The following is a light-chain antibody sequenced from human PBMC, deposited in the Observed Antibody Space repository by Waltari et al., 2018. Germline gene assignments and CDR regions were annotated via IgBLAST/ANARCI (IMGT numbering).Light chain of an antibody. CDR3: QQRSNWPPRYT. V-gene: IGKV3-11*01. CDR2: DAS. Sequence: IVLTQSPATLSLSPGERATLSCRASQSGSSTYFAWYQQKPGQAPRLLIYDASNRATGVPARFSGSGSGTDFTLTISSLEPEDFAVYYCQQRSNWPPRYTFGQGTKLEIK. CDR1: QSGSSTY. J-gene: IGKJ2*01.